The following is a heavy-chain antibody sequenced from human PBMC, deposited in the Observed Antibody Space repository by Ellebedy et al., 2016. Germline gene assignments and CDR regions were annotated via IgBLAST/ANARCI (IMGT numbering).Heavy chain of an antibody. CDR2: INHSGST. V-gene: IGHV4-34*01. CDR1: GGSFSGYY. Sequence: SETLSLTXAVYGGSFSGYYWSWIRQPPGKGLEWIGEINHSGSTNYNPSLKSRVTISVDTSKNQFSLKLSSVTAADTAVYYCARGWDTAMVTNWGQGTLVTVSS. CDR3: ARGWDTAMVTN. J-gene: IGHJ4*02. D-gene: IGHD5-18*01.